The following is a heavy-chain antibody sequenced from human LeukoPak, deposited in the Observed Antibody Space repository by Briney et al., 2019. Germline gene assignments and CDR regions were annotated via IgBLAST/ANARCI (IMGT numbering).Heavy chain of an antibody. Sequence: PGGSLRLSCAASGFTFNSYSMNWVRQAPGKGLEWVSSISSSSSYIYYADSVKGRFTISRDNAKNSLYLQMNSLRAEDTAVYYCARSPSTVTTSWFDPWGQGTLVTVSS. V-gene: IGHV3-21*01. J-gene: IGHJ5*02. CDR3: ARSPSTVTTSWFDP. CDR2: ISSSSSYI. D-gene: IGHD4-11*01. CDR1: GFTFNSYS.